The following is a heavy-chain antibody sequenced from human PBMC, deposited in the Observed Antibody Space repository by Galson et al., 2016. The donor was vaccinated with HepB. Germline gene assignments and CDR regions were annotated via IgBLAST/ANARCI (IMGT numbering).Heavy chain of an antibody. J-gene: IGHJ4*02. Sequence: SVKVSCKASGYTFSSYIISWVRQAPGQGLEWMGWISGYHVNTKYAQKFQARVTMATDKSTSTAYMELRSLRSDDTAVYYGARTGNNVNTAYFDSWGQGTLVTVSS. CDR3: ARTGNNVNTAYFDS. V-gene: IGHV1-18*01. CDR1: GYTFSSYI. CDR2: ISGYHVNT. D-gene: IGHD1/OR15-1a*01.